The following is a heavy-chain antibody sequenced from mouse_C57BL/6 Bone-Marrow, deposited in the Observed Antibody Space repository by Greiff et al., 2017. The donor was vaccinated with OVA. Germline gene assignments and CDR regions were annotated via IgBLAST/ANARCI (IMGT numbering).Heavy chain of an antibody. CDR1: GYTFTSYT. CDR3: TRGYYFDY. CDR2: IDPTNDYT. Sequence: VKLQESGAELARPGASVKMSCKASGYTFTSYTIHWVKQRPGQGLEWIGYIDPTNDYTNYNQKFQGKATLTADKSSSTAYMQLSSLTSEDSAVYYCTRGYYFDYWGQGTTLTVSS. V-gene: IGHV1-4*01. J-gene: IGHJ2*01.